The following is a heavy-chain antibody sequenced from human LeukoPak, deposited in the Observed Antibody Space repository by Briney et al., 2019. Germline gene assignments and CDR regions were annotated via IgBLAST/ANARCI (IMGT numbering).Heavy chain of an antibody. V-gene: IGHV3-23*01. CDR2: ISGSGGST. J-gene: IGHJ6*03. D-gene: IGHD3-3*01. CDR1: GFTLSSYA. CDR3: AKDGEYYDFWSGYYSRSYYYYMDV. Sequence: PGGSLRLSCAASGFTLSSYAMSWVRQAPGKGLEWVSAISGSGGSTYYADSVKGRFTISRDNSKNTLYLQMNSLRAEDTAVYYCAKDGEYYDFWSGYYSRSYYYYMDVWGKGTTVTVSS.